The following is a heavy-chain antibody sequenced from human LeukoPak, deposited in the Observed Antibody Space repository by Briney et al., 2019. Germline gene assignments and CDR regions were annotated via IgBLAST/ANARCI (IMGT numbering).Heavy chain of an antibody. Sequence: PLETLSLTCTVSGGSISSYYWSWIRQPPGKGLEWIGYIYYSGSTNYNPSLKSRVTISVDTSKNQFSLKLSSVTAADTAVYYCAREFLWNSNWFDPWGQGTLVTVSS. CDR3: AREFLWNSNWFDP. J-gene: IGHJ5*02. V-gene: IGHV4-59*01. CDR1: GGSISSYY. CDR2: IYYSGST. D-gene: IGHD3-10*01.